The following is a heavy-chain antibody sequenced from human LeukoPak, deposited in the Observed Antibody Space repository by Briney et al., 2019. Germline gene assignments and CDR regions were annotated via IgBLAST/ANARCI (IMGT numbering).Heavy chain of an antibody. CDR1: GYTFTSYA. J-gene: IGHJ5*02. V-gene: IGHV1-3*01. CDR3: ASSGWYARHWFDP. CDR2: INAGNGNA. D-gene: IGHD6-13*01. Sequence: ASVKVSCKASGYTFTSYAMHWVRQAPGQRLEWMGWINAGNGNAKYSQKFQGRVTITRDTSASTAYMELSSLRSEDTAVYYCASSGWYARHWFDPWGQGTLVTVSS.